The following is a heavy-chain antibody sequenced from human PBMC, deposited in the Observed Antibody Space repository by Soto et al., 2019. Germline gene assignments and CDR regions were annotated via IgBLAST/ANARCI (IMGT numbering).Heavy chain of an antibody. CDR1: GFTFSSYG. Sequence: QVQLVESGGGVVQPGRYLRLSCAASGFTFSSYGMHWVRQAPGKGLEWVAVIWYDGSNKYYADSVKGRFSIYRDNSKNTLYLQMNSLRAEDTAVYYCARDLYVHYGGRAFDIWGQGTMVTGSS. V-gene: IGHV3-33*01. CDR3: ARDLYVHYGGRAFDI. J-gene: IGHJ3*02. D-gene: IGHD4-17*01. CDR2: IWYDGSNK.